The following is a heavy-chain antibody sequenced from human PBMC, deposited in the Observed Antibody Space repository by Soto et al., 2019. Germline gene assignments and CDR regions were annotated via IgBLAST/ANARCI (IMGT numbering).Heavy chain of an antibody. J-gene: IGHJ3*01. CDR3: ARGQEYCGNSDAFDV. CDR1: GGTFRTES. Sequence: QVHLVQSGAEVKKPGSSVKVSCKYSGGTFRTESINWVRQAPGQGLDWMGGILPFFGTADYAPRFQGRVNITADGATTTADMELRSLTSQHTVVYVFARGQEYCGNSDAFDVWCQRTMVTGFS. V-gene: IGHV1-69*13. D-gene: IGHD2-21*01. CDR2: ILPFFGTA.